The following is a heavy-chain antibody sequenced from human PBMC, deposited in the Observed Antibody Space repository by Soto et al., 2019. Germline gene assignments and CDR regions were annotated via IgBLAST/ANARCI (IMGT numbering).Heavy chain of an antibody. J-gene: IGHJ4*02. CDR3: ARGGQTKYSSGPRDY. CDR2: IYYSGST. V-gene: IGHV4-39*01. Sequence: SETLSLTCTVSGGSISSSSYYWGWIRQPPGKGLEWIGSIYYSGSTYYNPSLKSRVTISVDTSKNQFSLKLSSVTAADTAVYYCARGGQTKYSSGPRDYWGQGTLVTVSS. D-gene: IGHD6-19*01. CDR1: GGSISSSSYY.